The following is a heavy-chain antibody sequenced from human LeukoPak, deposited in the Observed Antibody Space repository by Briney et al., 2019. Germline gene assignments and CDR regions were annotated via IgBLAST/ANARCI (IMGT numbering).Heavy chain of an antibody. Sequence: GGSLRLSCAASGFSLSSYSMNWVRQAPGKGLEWVSSISSSTNYTYYADSVKGRFTISRDNAKNSLYLQMNSLRAEDTAVYYCARVGSGDAFDIWGKGTMVTVSS. CDR3: ARVGSGDAFDI. V-gene: IGHV3-21*04. J-gene: IGHJ3*02. D-gene: IGHD2-15*01. CDR2: ISSSTNYT. CDR1: GFSLSSYS.